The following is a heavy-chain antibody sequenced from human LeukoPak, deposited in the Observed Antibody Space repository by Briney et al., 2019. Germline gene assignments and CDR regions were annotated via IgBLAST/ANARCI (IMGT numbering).Heavy chain of an antibody. CDR2: ISWNSDTI. CDR1: GFTFENYA. V-gene: IGHV3-9*01. CDR3: AKETFGFLEWLFDF. J-gene: IGHJ4*02. Sequence: GGSLRLSCTASGFTFENYALHWVRQAPGKGLEWVSGISWNSDTIDYADSVKGRFTVSRDNAKNSLYLQMSSLRAEDTAFYYCAKETFGFLEWLFDFWGQGTLVTVSS. D-gene: IGHD3-3*01.